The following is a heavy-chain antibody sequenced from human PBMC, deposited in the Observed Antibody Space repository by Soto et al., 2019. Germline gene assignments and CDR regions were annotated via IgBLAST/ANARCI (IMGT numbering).Heavy chain of an antibody. Sequence: QVQLVQSGAEEKKPGASVKVSCKASGYTFTSYAMHWVRQAPGQRLEWMGWINAGNGNTKYSQKFQGRVTITRDTSAITAYVELRSLRSEDTAVYYCARDLTGYFDYWGQGTLVTVSS. J-gene: IGHJ4*02. CDR1: GYTFTSYA. V-gene: IGHV1-3*05. CDR2: INAGNGNT. D-gene: IGHD3-9*01. CDR3: ARDLTGYFDY.